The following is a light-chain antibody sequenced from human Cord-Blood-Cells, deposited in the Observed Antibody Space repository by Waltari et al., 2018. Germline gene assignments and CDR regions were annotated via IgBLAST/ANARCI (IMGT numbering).Light chain of an antibody. V-gene: IGKV1-39*01. CDR3: QQSYSTPLT. Sequence: DIQMTQSTPSLYASVGDRVAISCRASQSIRDYLNWYQQKPGNAPKLLIYAASSLQSGVPSRFSGSGSGTDFTLTISSLQPEDFATYYCQQSYSTPLTFGGGTKVEIK. J-gene: IGKJ4*01. CDR2: AAS. CDR1: QSIRDY.